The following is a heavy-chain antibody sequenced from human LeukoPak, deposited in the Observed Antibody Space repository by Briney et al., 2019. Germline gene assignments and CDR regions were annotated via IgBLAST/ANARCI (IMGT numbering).Heavy chain of an antibody. J-gene: IGHJ4*02. CDR1: GFTFSSYA. CDR3: AKSPGGRHHN. CDR2: ISTGSSTI. V-gene: IGHV3-48*01. Sequence: PGGSLRLSCAASGFTFSSYAMHWVRRAPGKGLEWVSHISTGSSTIYYADSVKGRFTISRDSAKNSLYLQMNSLRAEDTAVYYCAKSPGGRHHNWGQGTLVTVSS. D-gene: IGHD3-16*01.